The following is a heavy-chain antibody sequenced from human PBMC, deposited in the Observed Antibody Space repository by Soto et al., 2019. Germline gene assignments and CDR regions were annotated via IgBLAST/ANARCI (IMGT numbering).Heavy chain of an antibody. CDR1: GFTFSGSA. CDR2: IRSKAYSYAT. D-gene: IGHD7-27*01. J-gene: IGHJ3*02. CDR3: SRSSKTGDDAFDI. V-gene: IGHV3-73*01. Sequence: GGSLRLSCAASGFTFSGSAMHWVRQASGKGLEWVGRIRSKAYSYATAYAASVNGRFTLSRDDSMNTAYLQMNSLKSEDTAVYYCSRSSKTGDDAFDIWGQGTMVIVSS.